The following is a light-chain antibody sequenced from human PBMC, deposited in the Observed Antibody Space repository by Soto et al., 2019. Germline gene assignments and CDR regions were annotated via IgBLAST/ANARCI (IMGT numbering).Light chain of an antibody. CDR1: ENIYTN. J-gene: IGKJ5*01. Sequence: EIVMQQSPATLSVSPGERATLSCRASENIYTNLAWYQQKPGQAPRLLFYGASTRATGLPARFSGTGSGTEFTLTINSLQAEDSAVYYCQQYYNWPRTVGQGTRLENK. V-gene: IGKV3-15*01. CDR2: GAS. CDR3: QQYYNWPRT.